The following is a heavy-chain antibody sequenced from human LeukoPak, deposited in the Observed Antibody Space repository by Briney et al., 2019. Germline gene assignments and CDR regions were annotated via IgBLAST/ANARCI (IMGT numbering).Heavy chain of an antibody. J-gene: IGHJ4*02. V-gene: IGHV3-11*04. D-gene: IGHD5-12*01. CDR3: ARGVATIDKSFDY. CDR2: ISSSGSTI. CDR1: GFTFSDYY. Sequence: PGGSLRLSCAASGFTFSDYYMSWIRQAPGKGLEWVSYISSSGSTIYYADSVKGRFTISRDNAKNSLYLQMNSLRAEDMAVYYCARGVATIDKSFDYWGQGTLVTVSS.